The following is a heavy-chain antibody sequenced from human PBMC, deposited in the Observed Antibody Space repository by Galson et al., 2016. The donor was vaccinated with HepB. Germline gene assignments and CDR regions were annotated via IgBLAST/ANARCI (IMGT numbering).Heavy chain of an antibody. D-gene: IGHD6-13*01. Sequence: SVKVSCKASGYTFTNYGISWVRQAPGQGLEWMGWISAYNGNTNYAQRLQGRITLTTDTSTSTAYMELRSLTSDDTAVYFCARDTDHSSWYDLRPLDSWGQGTLVTVSS. V-gene: IGHV1-18*01. CDR3: ARDTDHSSWYDLRPLDS. J-gene: IGHJ4*02. CDR2: ISAYNGNT. CDR1: GYTFTNYG.